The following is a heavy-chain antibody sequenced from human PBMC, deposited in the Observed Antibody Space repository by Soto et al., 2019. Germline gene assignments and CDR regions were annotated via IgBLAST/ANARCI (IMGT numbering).Heavy chain of an antibody. CDR1: GGSFSGYY. V-gene: IGHV4-34*01. D-gene: IGHD3-10*01. J-gene: IGHJ4*02. CDR2: INHSGST. CDR3: ARGYYGSGRSDY. Sequence: SETLSLTCAVYGGSFSGYYWSWIRQPPGKGLEWIGEINHSGSTNYNPSLKSRVTISVDKSKNQFSLKLNSVTAADTAVYYCARGYYGSGRSDYWGQGTLVTVSS.